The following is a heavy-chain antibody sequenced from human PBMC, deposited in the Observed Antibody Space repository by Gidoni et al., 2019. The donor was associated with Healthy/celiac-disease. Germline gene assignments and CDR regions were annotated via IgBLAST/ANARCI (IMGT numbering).Heavy chain of an antibody. CDR2: IYYSGST. D-gene: IGHD3-10*01. CDR3: ARGRYGSGSYYPLDY. Sequence: QLQLQESGPGLVKPSETLSLTCTVSGGSISSSSYYWGWIRQPPGKGLEWIGSIYYSGSTYYNPSLKSRVTISVDTSKNQFSLKLSSVTAADTAVYYCARGRYGSGSYYPLDYWGQGTLVTVSS. V-gene: IGHV4-39*07. J-gene: IGHJ4*02. CDR1: GGSISSSSYY.